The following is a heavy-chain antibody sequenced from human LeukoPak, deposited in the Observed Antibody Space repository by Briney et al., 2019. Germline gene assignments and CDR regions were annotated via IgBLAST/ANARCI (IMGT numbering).Heavy chain of an antibody. D-gene: IGHD1-26*01. J-gene: IGHJ3*02. Sequence: PGGSLRLSCAASGFTFSSYWMSWVRQAPGKGLEWVANIKQDGSEKYYVDSVKGRFTISRDNAKNSLYLQMNSLRAEDTAVYYCARDDPAYSGSYLGGIWGQGTMVTVSS. V-gene: IGHV3-7*01. CDR1: GFTFSSYW. CDR3: ARDDPAYSGSYLGGI. CDR2: IKQDGSEK.